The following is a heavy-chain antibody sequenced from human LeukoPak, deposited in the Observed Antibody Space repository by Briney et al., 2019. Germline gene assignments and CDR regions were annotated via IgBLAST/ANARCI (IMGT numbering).Heavy chain of an antibody. V-gene: IGHV3-74*01. D-gene: IGHD3-10*01. Sequence: GGSLRLSCAASGFTFSSYWMHWVRQAPGKGLVWVSRINSDGSSTSYADSVKGRFTISRDNAKNTLYLQMNSLRAEDTAVYYCARDRGNLWLTNAFDIWGQGTMVTVSS. CDR2: INSDGSST. CDR1: GFTFSSYW. CDR3: ARDRGNLWLTNAFDI. J-gene: IGHJ3*02.